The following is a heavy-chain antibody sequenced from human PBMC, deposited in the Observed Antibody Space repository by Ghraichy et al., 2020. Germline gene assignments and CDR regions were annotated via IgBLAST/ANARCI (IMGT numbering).Heavy chain of an antibody. Sequence: GGSLRLSCAASGFTFSSYAMSWVRQAPGKGLEWVSAISGSGGSTYYADSVKGRFTISRDNSKNTLYLQMNSLRADDTAVYYCAKGVVAAEQRNNWFDPWGQGTLVTVSS. D-gene: IGHD2-15*01. J-gene: IGHJ5*02. V-gene: IGHV3-23*01. CDR3: AKGVVAAEQRNNWFDP. CDR2: ISGSGGST. CDR1: GFTFSSYA.